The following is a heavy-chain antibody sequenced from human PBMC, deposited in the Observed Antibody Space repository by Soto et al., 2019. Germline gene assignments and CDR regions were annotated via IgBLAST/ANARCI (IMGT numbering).Heavy chain of an antibody. CDR3: ARGVVLHWFDP. J-gene: IGHJ5*02. CDR2: INHSGST. Sequence: SETLSLTCAVYGGSFSGYYWSWIRQPPGKGLEWIGEINHSGSTNYNPSLKSRVTISVDTSKNQFSLKLSSVTAADTAVYYCARGVVLHWFDPWGQGTLVTVSS. D-gene: IGHD2-15*01. CDR1: GGSFSGYY. V-gene: IGHV4-34*01.